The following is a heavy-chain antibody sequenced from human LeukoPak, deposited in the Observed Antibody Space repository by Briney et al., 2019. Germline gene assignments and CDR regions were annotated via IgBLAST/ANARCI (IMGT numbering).Heavy chain of an antibody. V-gene: IGHV4-59*01. CDR3: ARDHGYFGMDV. CDR1: GVSIGNYY. CDR2: TSYSGNT. J-gene: IGHJ6*02. Sequence: PSETLSLTCIVSGVSIGNYYWNWIRQPPGKGLEWIGYTSYSGNTIDNPSLKSRVTISIDPFKNQLSLKVTYVTAADTAVYYCARDHGYFGMDVWGQGTTVTISS.